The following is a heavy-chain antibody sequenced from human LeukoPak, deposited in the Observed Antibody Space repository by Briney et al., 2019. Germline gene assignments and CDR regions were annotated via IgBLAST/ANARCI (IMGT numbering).Heavy chain of an antibody. CDR1: GFTFSSYW. V-gene: IGHV3-74*01. Sequence: GGSLRLSCAASGFTFSSYWMNWVRQAPGKGLVGVSRIASDGSSTTYADSVKGRFSISRDNAKNTLYLQMNSLRVEDTAVYYCARGRPHGNDYWGQGTLVTVSS. CDR3: ARGRPHGNDY. CDR2: IASDGSST. D-gene: IGHD4-23*01. J-gene: IGHJ4*02.